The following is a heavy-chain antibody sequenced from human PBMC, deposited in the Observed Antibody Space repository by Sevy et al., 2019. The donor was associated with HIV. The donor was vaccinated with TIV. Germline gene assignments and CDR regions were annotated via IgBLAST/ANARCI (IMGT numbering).Heavy chain of an antibody. V-gene: IGHV4-38-2*02. Sequence: SETLSLTCAVSGYSISSGYYWGWIRQPPGKGLEWIGSIYHSGSTYYNPSLKSRVTISVDTSKNQFSLKLSSVTAADTAVYYCARDKVSRSYYFDYWGQGTLVTVSS. CDR3: ARDKVSRSYYFDY. J-gene: IGHJ4*02. CDR1: GYSISSGYY. D-gene: IGHD1-20*01. CDR2: IYHSGST.